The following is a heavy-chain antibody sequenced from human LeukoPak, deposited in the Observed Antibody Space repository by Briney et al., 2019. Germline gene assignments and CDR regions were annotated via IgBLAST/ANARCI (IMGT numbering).Heavy chain of an antibody. Sequence: GGSLRLSCAASGFTFSSYGMHWVRQAPGKGLEWVAVISYDGSNKYYADSAKGRFTISRDNSKNTLYLQMNSLRAEDMALYYCAKSRDQLLYGGGVDYWGQGTLVTVSS. V-gene: IGHV3-30*18. J-gene: IGHJ4*02. D-gene: IGHD2-2*02. CDR3: AKSRDQLLYGGGVDY. CDR1: GFTFSSYG. CDR2: ISYDGSNK.